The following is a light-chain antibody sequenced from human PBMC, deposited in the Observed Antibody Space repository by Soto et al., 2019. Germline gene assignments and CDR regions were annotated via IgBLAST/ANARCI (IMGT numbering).Light chain of an antibody. CDR3: SAYTVSRTYV. CDR2: NVY. CDR1: SSDVGAYNF. Sequence: QSALTQPASVSGSPGQSITISCTGTSSDVGAYNFVSWHQQHPGKAPKLMIYNVYDRPSGISYRFSGSKSGNTASLTISGLQGEDEADYYCSAYTVSRTYVFGPGTKATVL. V-gene: IGLV2-14*03. J-gene: IGLJ1*01.